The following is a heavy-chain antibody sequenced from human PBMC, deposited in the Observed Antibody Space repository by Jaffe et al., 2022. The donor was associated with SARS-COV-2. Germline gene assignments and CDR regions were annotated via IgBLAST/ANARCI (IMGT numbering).Heavy chain of an antibody. J-gene: IGHJ5*02. D-gene: IGHD4-17*01. CDR3: ARAPTVTTGNWFDP. V-gene: IGHV4-59*01. CDR1: GGSISSYY. Sequence: QVQLQESGPGLVKPSETLSLTCTVSGGSISSYYWSWIRQPPGKGLEWIGYIYYSGSTNYNPSLKSRVTISVDTSKNQFSLKLSSVTAADTAVYYCARAPTVTTGNWFDPWGQGTLVTVSS. CDR2: IYYSGST.